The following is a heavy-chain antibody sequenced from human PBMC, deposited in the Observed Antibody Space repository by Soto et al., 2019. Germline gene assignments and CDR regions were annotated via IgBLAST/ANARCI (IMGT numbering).Heavy chain of an antibody. J-gene: IGHJ4*02. Sequence: PGGSLRLSCTASGFTFTSYGMGWVRQAPGKGLQWVSTIRGDGGQTHYTDSVKGRFSISRGNSKNTVYLQMDSLRAEDTAMYFSARDVGLDSDDFFAYWGQGTQVTVYS. CDR2: IRGDGGQT. V-gene: IGHV3-23*01. D-gene: IGHD3-9*01. CDR1: GFTFTSYG. CDR3: ARDVGLDSDDFFAY.